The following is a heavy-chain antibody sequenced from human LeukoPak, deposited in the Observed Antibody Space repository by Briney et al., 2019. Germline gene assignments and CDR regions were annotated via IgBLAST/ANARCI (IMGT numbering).Heavy chain of an antibody. CDR1: GGSISGYY. CDR2: IYYSGST. J-gene: IGHJ3*01. CDR3: ARGRMAASATGPFEL. D-gene: IGHD2-15*01. V-gene: IGHV4-59*01. Sequence: PSETLSLTCSVSGGSISGYYWNWIRQPPGKGLEWIGYIYYSGSTSYNPSLKSRVTISVDTSNNHFSLRLASVATADTAVYYCARGRMAASATGPFELWGQETMVTISS.